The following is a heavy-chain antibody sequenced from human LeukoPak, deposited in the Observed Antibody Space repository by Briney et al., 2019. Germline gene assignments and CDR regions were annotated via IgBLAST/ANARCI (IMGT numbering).Heavy chain of an antibody. CDR2: IYTSGST. J-gene: IGHJ4*02. D-gene: IGHD2-15*01. Sequence: SETLSLTCTVSGSSISSGSYYWSWIRQPAGKGLEWIGRIYTSGSTNYNPSLKSRVTISVDTSKNQFSLKLSSVTAADTAVYYCARGPGGMGDYWGQGTLVTVSS. CDR3: ARGPGGMGDY. V-gene: IGHV4-61*02. CDR1: GSSISSGSYY.